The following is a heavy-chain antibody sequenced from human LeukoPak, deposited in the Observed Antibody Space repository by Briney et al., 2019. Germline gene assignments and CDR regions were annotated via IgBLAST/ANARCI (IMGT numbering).Heavy chain of an antibody. CDR1: GYTFTSYA. Sequence: ASVKVSCKASGYTFTSYAMHWVCQAPGQRLEWMGWINAGNGDTKYSQKFQGRVTITRDTFASTAYMELSSLRSEDTAVYYCASGTRVFLAGDFDYWGRGTLVTVSS. J-gene: IGHJ4*02. D-gene: IGHD3-9*01. V-gene: IGHV1-3*01. CDR3: ASGTRVFLAGDFDY. CDR2: INAGNGDT.